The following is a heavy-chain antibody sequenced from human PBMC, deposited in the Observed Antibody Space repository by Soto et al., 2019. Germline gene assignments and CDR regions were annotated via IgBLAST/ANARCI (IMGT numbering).Heavy chain of an antibody. V-gene: IGHV4-31*11. CDR2: IYYSGST. CDR3: ARDGPAPYCSGGSCYWFDP. CDR1: GGSISSGGYS. Sequence: TLSLTCAVSGGSISSGGYSWTWIRQHPGKGLEWIGYIYYSGSTYYNPSLKSRVTISVDTSKNQFSLKLSSVTAADTAVYYCARDGPAPYCSGGSCYWFDPWXQGTLVTVSS. D-gene: IGHD2-15*01. J-gene: IGHJ5*02.